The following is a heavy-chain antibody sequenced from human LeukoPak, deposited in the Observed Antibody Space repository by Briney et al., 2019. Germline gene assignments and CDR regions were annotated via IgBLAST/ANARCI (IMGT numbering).Heavy chain of an antibody. CDR2: ISWHSGGI. CDR3: AKDTWDSSGYLSL. Sequence: GGSLRLSCAASGFTFSSYSMNWVRQAPGKGLEWVSGISWHSGGIGYADSVKGRFTISRDNAKNSLYLQMNSLRAEDTALYYCAKDTWDSSGYLSLWGQGTLVTVSS. D-gene: IGHD3-22*01. V-gene: IGHV3-9*01. CDR1: GFTFSSYS. J-gene: IGHJ4*02.